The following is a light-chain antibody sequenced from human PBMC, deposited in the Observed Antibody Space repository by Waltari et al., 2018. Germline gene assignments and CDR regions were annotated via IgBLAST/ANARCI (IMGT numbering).Light chain of an antibody. CDR1: RNINNN. J-gene: IGKJ4*01. V-gene: IGKV3-15*01. Sequence: EVVMTQSPATLSVSPGERATLSCRASRNINNNLAWYHQIPGQAPRPPFYGASTRATGIPARFSGSGSGTEFTLTISSLQSEDFAVYYCQHFHSWPLTFGGGTKVEIK. CDR3: QHFHSWPLT. CDR2: GAS.